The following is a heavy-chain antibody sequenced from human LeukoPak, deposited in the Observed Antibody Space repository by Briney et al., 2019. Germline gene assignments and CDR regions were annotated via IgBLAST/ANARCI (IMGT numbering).Heavy chain of an antibody. D-gene: IGHD3-3*01. Sequence: GGSLRLSCAASGFTFSSYGMHWVRQAPGKGLEWVAFIRYDGSNKYYADSVKGRFTISRDNSKNTLYLQMNSLRAEDTAVYYCARDDVAPVNDFWSDYWGQGTLVTVSS. CDR3: ARDDVAPVNDFWSDY. V-gene: IGHV3-30*02. J-gene: IGHJ4*02. CDR2: IRYDGSNK. CDR1: GFTFSSYG.